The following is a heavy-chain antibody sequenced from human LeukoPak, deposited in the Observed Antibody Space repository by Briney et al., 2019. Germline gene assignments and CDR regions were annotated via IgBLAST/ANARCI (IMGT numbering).Heavy chain of an antibody. CDR1: GGSFSGYY. D-gene: IGHD3-22*01. CDR2: INHSGST. Sequence: SETLSLTCAVYGGSFSGYYWSWIRQPPGKGLEWIGEINHSGSTNHNPSLKSRVTISVDTSKNQFSLKLSSVTAADTAVYYCARGQDYYDSSGYFLPFDXWGQGTLVTV. V-gene: IGHV4-34*01. CDR3: ARGQDYYDSSGYFLPFDX. J-gene: IGHJ4*02.